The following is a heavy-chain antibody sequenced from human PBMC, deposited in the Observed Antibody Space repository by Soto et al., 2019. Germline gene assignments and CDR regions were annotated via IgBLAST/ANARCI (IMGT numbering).Heavy chain of an antibody. D-gene: IGHD2-2*01. Sequence: SETLSLTCAVYGGSFSGYYWRWIRQPPGKGLEWIGGINHRGSTNYNPSRKSRVTISVDTANNQFSLKLNSVTAADTAVYYCARHWSVPAGMWYLDYWAQGTLVPVSS. J-gene: IGHJ4*02. CDR1: GGSFSGYY. CDR2: INHRGST. V-gene: IGHV4-34*01. CDR3: ARHWSVPAGMWYLDY.